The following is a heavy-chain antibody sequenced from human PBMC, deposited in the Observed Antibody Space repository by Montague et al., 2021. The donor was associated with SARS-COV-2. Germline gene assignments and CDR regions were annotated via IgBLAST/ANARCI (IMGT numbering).Heavy chain of an antibody. Sequence: SLRLSCAASGFTFSGYAMHWVRQAPGKGLEWVAVISYDGSNKYYADSVKGRFTISRDNSKNTLYLQMNSLRAEDTAVYYCARDFLPLLAYYYGMDVWGQGTTVTVSS. CDR3: ARDFLPLLAYYYGMDV. V-gene: IGHV3-30*04. J-gene: IGHJ6*02. CDR2: ISYDGSNK. CDR1: GFTFSGYA. D-gene: IGHD3-3*01.